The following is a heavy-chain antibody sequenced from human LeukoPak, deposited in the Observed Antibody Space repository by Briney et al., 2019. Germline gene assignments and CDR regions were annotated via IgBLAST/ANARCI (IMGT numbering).Heavy chain of an antibody. D-gene: IGHD2-21*01. CDR1: DYTFTDYG. Sequence: GASVKVSCKASDYTFTDYGITWVRQAPGQGLEWMAWISGYNGNTNYAQELQGRVTVTTDTATSTAYMELRSLRSDDTAVYYCARVVGRVFPGNWFDPWGQGTLVTVSS. CDR3: ARVVGRVFPGNWFDP. V-gene: IGHV1-18*01. CDR2: ISGYNGNT. J-gene: IGHJ5*02.